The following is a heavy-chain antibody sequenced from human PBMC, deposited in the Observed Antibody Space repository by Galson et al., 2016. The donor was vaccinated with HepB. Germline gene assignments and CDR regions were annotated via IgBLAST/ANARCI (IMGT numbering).Heavy chain of an antibody. V-gene: IGHV1-18*01. CDR1: GYTFITYG. CDR3: ASDAKDHYDSDGYYYLLCDY. J-gene: IGHJ4*02. Sequence: SVKVSCKASGYTFITYGISWVRQAPGQGLEWMGWISGDNVNTKSARKFQGRVTMTTDTSTSTAYMELRSLRSDDTALYYCASDAKDHYDSDGYYYLLCDYCGQGTLVTVSS. D-gene: IGHD3-22*01. CDR2: ISGDNVNT.